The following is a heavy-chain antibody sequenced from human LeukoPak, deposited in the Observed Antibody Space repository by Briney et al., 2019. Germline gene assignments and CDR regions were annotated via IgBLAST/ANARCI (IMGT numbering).Heavy chain of an antibody. Sequence: PSETLSLTCTVSGGSISSYYWSWIRQPPGKGLEWIGYIYYSGSTNYNPSLKSRVTISVDTSKNQFSLKLSSVTAADTAVYYCARQRAGFTVTTSDYWGQGTLVTVSS. J-gene: IGHJ4*02. D-gene: IGHD4-17*01. V-gene: IGHV4-59*01. CDR1: GGSISSYY. CDR3: ARQRAGFTVTTSDY. CDR2: IYYSGST.